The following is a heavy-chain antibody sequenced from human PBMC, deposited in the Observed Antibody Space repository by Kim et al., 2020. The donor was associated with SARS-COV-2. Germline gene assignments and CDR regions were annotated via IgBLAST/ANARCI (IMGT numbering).Heavy chain of an antibody. V-gene: IGHV4-59*01. CDR2: IYYSGST. D-gene: IGHD3-10*01. Sequence: SETLSLTCTVSGGSISSYYWSWIRQPPGKGLEWIGYIYYSGSTNYNPSLKSRVTISVDTSKNQFSLKLSSVAAADTAVYYCARGGWGSGSYGAYWGQGTLVTVSS. J-gene: IGHJ4*02. CDR3: ARGGWGSGSYGAY. CDR1: GGSISSYY.